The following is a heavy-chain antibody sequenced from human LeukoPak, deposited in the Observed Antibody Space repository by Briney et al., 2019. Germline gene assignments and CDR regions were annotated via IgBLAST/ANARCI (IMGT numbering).Heavy chain of an antibody. Sequence: SETLSLTCAVYGGSLSGYYWTWIRQPPGKGLEWIGKIHHSGGTNYNPSLKSRVVISVDTSKNQFSLRLSSVTAADTAMYYCARTRDGQYDWGRGTLVTVSS. CDR2: IHHSGGT. D-gene: IGHD2-8*01. V-gene: IGHV4-34*01. CDR3: ARTRDGQYD. J-gene: IGHJ4*02. CDR1: GGSLSGYY.